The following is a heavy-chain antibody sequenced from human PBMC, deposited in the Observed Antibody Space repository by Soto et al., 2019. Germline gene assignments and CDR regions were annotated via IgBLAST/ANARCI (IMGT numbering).Heavy chain of an antibody. CDR2: INPKSGGT. CDR1: GYSFTDYH. CDR3: ARGDSTDCSNGVCSCFYSHDMDV. J-gene: IGHJ6*02. Sequence: ASVKVSCKASGYSFTDYHIHWVRQAPGQGLEWLGRINPKSGGTSTAQKFQGWVTMTTDTSISTASMELTRLTSGDTAIYYCARGDSTDCSNGVCSCFYSHDMDVWGQGTTVTVSS. D-gene: IGHD2-8*01. V-gene: IGHV1-2*04.